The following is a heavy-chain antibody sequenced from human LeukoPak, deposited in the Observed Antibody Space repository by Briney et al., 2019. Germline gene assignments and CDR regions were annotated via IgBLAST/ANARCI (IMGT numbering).Heavy chain of an antibody. CDR2: IKEDGSEK. CDR3: ARAPTILVGYCSSSSCQADY. V-gene: IGHV3-7*01. Sequence: GGSLRLSCTASGFTFNRDWTAWVRQAPGKGLEWVANIKEDGSEKNYVDSVKGRFTISRDNAENSLYLQMNSLRVEDTAVYYCARAPTILVGYCSSSSCQADYWGQGTLVTVSS. CDR1: GFTFNRDW. D-gene: IGHD2-2*01. J-gene: IGHJ4*02.